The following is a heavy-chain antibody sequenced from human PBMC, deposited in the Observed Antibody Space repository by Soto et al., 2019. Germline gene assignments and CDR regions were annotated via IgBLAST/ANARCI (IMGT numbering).Heavy chain of an antibody. J-gene: IGHJ4*02. CDR2: ISYDGNNK. CDR3: ARDGVSSTDYTWNYGTYFDY. D-gene: IGHD1-1*01. Sequence: GGAPRLSFAPPGFPLRFYTLALGPPGPGEGVGGGAVISYDGNNKFYADSVKGRFTISRDSSKQTLYLQMNSLRPDDTAMYYCARDGVSSTDYTWNYGTYFDYWGQGALVTVSS. V-gene: IGHV3-30*03. CDR1: GFPLRFYT.